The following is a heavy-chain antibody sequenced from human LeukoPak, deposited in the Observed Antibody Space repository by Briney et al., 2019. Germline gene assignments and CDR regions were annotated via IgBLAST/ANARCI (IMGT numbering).Heavy chain of an antibody. CDR3: ARRSRIAARPYYYYYMDV. CDR2: ISAYNGNT. D-gene: IGHD6-6*01. Sequence: ASVKVSCKASGYTFTSYGISWVRQAPGQGLEWMGWISAYNGNTNYARKLQGRVTMTTDTSTSTAYMELRSLRSGDTAVYYCARRSRIAARPYYYYYMDVWGKGTTVTVSS. V-gene: IGHV1-18*01. CDR1: GYTFTSYG. J-gene: IGHJ6*03.